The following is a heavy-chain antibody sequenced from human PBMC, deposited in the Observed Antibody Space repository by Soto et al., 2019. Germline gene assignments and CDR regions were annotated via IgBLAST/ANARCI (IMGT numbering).Heavy chain of an antibody. D-gene: IGHD2-21*02. V-gene: IGHV3-64*01. CDR1: GFTFSSYA. J-gene: IGHJ4*02. CDR2: ISSNGGST. CDR3: AKAVSARCSGGGACWSSDN. Sequence: GGSLRLSCAASGFTFSSYAMHWVRQAPGKGLEYVSAISSNGGSTYYANSVKGRFTISRDNSKNTLYLQMGSLRAEDMAAYYCAKAVSARCSGGGACWSSDNWGQGTLVTVSS.